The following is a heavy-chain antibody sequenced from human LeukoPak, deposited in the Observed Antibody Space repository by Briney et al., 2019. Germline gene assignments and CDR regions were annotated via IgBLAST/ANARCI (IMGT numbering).Heavy chain of an antibody. D-gene: IGHD6-19*01. CDR2: INTDGTVT. Sequence: GGSLRLSCGVWVLTFKKYWMLWVRQAPGKGLESVSRINTDGTVTTYADSVKGRFTVSRDNADNTMFLQLNSVRGEDTAVYYCATKQWLAPPPDSWGQGTPVTVSS. CDR3: ATKQWLAPPPDS. CDR1: VLTFKKYW. J-gene: IGHJ4*02. V-gene: IGHV3-74*01.